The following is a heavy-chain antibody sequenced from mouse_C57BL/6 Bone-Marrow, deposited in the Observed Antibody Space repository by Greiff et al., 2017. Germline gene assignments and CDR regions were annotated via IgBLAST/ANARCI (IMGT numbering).Heavy chain of an antibody. CDR1: GFNITDYY. V-gene: IGHV14-1*01. CDR3: TIAAMDY. J-gene: IGHJ4*01. Sequence: EVQLQHSGAELVRPGASVKLSCTASGFNITDYYLHWVKQRPEQGLEWIGRIDPEDGGTEYEQKFKGKATMTADTSSNTAYLQLSSLTSDDTAVYYCTIAAMDYWGQGTSVTVSA. CDR2: IDPEDGGT.